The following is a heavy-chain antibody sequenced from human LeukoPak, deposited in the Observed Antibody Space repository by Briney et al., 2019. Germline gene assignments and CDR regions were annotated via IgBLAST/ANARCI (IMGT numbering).Heavy chain of an antibody. CDR2: ISAYNGNT. V-gene: IGHV1-18*01. Sequence: GASVKVSCKASGYTFTTYYISWVRQAPGQGLEWMGWISAYNGNTNYAQKLQGRVTMTTDTSTSTAYMELRSLTSDDTAMYYCARDPEGVTPLDYWGQGTLVTVSS. D-gene: IGHD3-10*01. J-gene: IGHJ4*02. CDR1: GYTFTTYY. CDR3: ARDPEGVTPLDY.